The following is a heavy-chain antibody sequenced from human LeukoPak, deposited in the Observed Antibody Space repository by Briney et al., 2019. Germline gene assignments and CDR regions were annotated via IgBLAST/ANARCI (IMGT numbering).Heavy chain of an antibody. CDR2: ISTYNGNT. V-gene: IGHV1-18*01. CDR1: GYTFTSYG. D-gene: IGHD5-12*01. CDR3: ARVFSLGYARWFDP. Sequence: GASVKVSCKASGYTFTSYGISWVRQAPGQGLEWMGWISTYNGNTNYPQKLQGRVTMTTDTSTSTAYMELRSLRSDDTAVYYCARVFSLGYARWFDPWGQGTLVTVSS. J-gene: IGHJ5*02.